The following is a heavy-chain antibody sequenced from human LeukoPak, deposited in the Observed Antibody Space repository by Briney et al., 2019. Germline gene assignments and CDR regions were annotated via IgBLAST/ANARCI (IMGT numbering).Heavy chain of an antibody. Sequence: ASVKVSCKASGYTFTGYYMHWVRQAPGQGLEWMGWINPNSGGTNYAQKFQGRVTMTRDTSISTAYMELSRLRSDDTAVYYCARDQNDYGDYLSIVMRINWFDPWGQGTLVTVSS. V-gene: IGHV1-2*02. CDR2: INPNSGGT. CDR3: ARDQNDYGDYLSIVMRINWFDP. D-gene: IGHD4-17*01. J-gene: IGHJ5*02. CDR1: GYTFTGYY.